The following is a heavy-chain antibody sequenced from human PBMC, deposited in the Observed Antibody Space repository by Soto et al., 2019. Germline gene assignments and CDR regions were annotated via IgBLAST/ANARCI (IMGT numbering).Heavy chain of an antibody. CDR2: INPNSGGT. V-gene: IGHV1-2*04. D-gene: IGHD2-2*01. J-gene: IGHJ6*03. CDR1: GYTFTGYY. CDR3: ARALMSSTRTAPSSGVYYYMDV. Sequence: ASVKVSCKASGYTFTGYYMHWVRQAPGQGLEWMGWINPNSGGTNYAQKFQGWVTMTRDTSISTAYMELSRLRSDDTAVYYCARALMSSTRTAPSSGVYYYMDVWGKGTTVTVSS.